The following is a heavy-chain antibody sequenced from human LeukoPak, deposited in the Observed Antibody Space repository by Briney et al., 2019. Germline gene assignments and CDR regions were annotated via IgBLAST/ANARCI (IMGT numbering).Heavy chain of an antibody. CDR2: IYYSGST. CDR3: ARDRNRGYYGMDV. J-gene: IGHJ6*02. V-gene: IGHV4-61*01. D-gene: IGHD1-14*01. Sequence: PSETLSLTCTVSGGSVSSGSHYWSWIRQPPGKGLEWIGYIYYSGSTNYNPSLKSRVTISVDTSKNQFSLKLSSVTAADTAVYYCARDRNRGYYGMDVWGQGTTVTVSS. CDR1: GGSVSSGSHY.